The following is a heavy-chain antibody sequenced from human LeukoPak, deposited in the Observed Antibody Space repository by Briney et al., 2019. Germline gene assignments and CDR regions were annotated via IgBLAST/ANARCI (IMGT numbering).Heavy chain of an antibody. Sequence: PSETLSLTCTVSGGSISSSTYYWGWIRQSPGKGLEWIGSIYYSGSTYYNPSLKSRVTISVDTSKNQFSLKLSSVTAADTAVYYCGRLGYDTSGYEWWYFDLWGRGTLVTVSS. V-gene: IGHV4-39*07. J-gene: IGHJ2*01. CDR1: GGSISSSTYY. CDR2: IYYSGST. CDR3: GRLGYDTSGYEWWYFDL. D-gene: IGHD3-22*01.